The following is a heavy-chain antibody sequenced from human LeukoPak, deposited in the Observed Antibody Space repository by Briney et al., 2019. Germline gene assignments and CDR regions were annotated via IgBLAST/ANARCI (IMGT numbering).Heavy chain of an antibody. CDR2: IYSGGST. V-gene: IGHV3-53*01. D-gene: IGHD3-22*01. CDR1: GFTFSDYY. J-gene: IGHJ6*02. Sequence: GGSLRLSCAASGFTFSDYYMSWVRQAPGKGLEWVSVIYSGGSTYYADSVKGRFTISRDNSKNTLYLQMNSLRAEDTAVYYCARDYPRDSSGYQRYYYYGMDVWGQGTTVTVSS. CDR3: ARDYPRDSSGYQRYYYYGMDV.